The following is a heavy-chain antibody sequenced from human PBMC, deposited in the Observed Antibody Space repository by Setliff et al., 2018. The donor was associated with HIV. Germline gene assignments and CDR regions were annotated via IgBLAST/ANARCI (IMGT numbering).Heavy chain of an antibody. J-gene: IGHJ4*02. D-gene: IGHD3-22*01. V-gene: IGHV1-69*10. CDR3: VRVGPWYYGRSGYLASWDY. CDR1: GFTFNHYA. CDR2: TIPMSDIP. Sequence: SVKVSCKASGFTFNHYALSWVRQAPGQRPEWMGGTIPMSDIPNYAQIFQGRVTITADHSTTTTYMELSSLSSEDTAVYYCVRVGPWYYGRSGYLASWDYWGQGTQVTVSS.